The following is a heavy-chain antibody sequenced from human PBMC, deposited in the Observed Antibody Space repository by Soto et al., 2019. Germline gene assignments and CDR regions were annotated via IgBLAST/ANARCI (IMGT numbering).Heavy chain of an antibody. CDR2: IYPGDSDA. D-gene: IGHD6-19*01. J-gene: IGHJ3*02. V-gene: IGHV5-51*01. CDR3: ARQGDMAATPADAFDI. CDR1: GQTFINHW. Sequence: EYLKLSFKVSGQTFINHWIAWVRQMPGKGLEWMGIIYPGDSDARYSPSFAGQVTISVDKSITTAYLHWSSLEASDSAMYYCARQGDMAATPADAFDIWGQGTMVTV.